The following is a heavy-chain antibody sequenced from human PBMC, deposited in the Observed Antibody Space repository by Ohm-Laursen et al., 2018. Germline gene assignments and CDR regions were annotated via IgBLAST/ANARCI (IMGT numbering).Heavy chain of an antibody. CDR3: AKDRGYCSSTSCYTGYYYYYGMDV. D-gene: IGHD2-2*02. J-gene: IGHJ6*02. CDR2: IPYDGSNK. V-gene: IGHV3-30*18. Sequence: SLRLSCSASGFTFSSYGMHWVRQAPGKGLEWVAVIPYDGSNKYYAGSVKGRFTISRDNSKNTLYLQMNSLRAEDTAVYYCAKDRGYCSSTSCYTGYYYYYGMDVWGQGTTVTVSS. CDR1: GFTFSSYG.